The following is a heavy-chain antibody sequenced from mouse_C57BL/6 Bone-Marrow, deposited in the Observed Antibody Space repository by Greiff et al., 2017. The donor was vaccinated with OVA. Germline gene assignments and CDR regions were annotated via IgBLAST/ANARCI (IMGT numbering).Heavy chain of an antibody. Sequence: QVQLQQSGAELVRPGTSVKVSCKASGYAFTNYLIEWVKQRPGQGLEWIGVINPGSGGTNYNEKFKGKATLTADKSSSTAYMQLSSLTSEDSAVYFCARKGGQAPFDYWGQGTTLTVSS. D-gene: IGHD3-3*01. V-gene: IGHV1-54*01. CDR2: INPGSGGT. CDR1: GYAFTNYL. CDR3: ARKGGQAPFDY. J-gene: IGHJ2*01.